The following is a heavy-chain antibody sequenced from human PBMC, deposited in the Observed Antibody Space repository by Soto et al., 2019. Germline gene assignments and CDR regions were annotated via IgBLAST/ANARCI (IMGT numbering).Heavy chain of an antibody. D-gene: IGHD3-9*01. Sequence: GGSLRLSCTASGFTFTSYGMGWVRQAPGKGLQWVSTIRGDGGQTHYTDSVKGRFSISRDNSKNTVYLQMDSLRAEDTAMYFCARDVGLDSDDFFAYWGQGPQVTVPS. V-gene: IGHV3-23*01. J-gene: IGHJ4*02. CDR2: IRGDGGQT. CDR3: ARDVGLDSDDFFAY. CDR1: GFTFTSYG.